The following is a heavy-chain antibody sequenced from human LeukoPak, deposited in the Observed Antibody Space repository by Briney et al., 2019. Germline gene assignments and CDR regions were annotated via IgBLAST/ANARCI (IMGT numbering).Heavy chain of an antibody. J-gene: IGHJ4*02. CDR2: ITSDGGTI. V-gene: IGHV3-48*04. D-gene: IGHD6-6*01. CDR1: GITFSTYS. Sequence: GGSLRLSCVVSGITFSTYSVNWVRQAPGKGLEWVSFITSDGGTIDYADCVKGRFTVSRDNAKNSVYLQMNSLRAEDTAVYYCAREGYSSSLDYWGQGTLVTVSS. CDR3: AREGYSSSLDY.